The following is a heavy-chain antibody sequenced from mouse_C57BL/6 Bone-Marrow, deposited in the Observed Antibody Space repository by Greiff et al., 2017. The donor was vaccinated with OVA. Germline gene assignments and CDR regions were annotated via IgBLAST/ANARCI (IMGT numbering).Heavy chain of an antibody. V-gene: IGHV1-82*01. Sequence: QVQLQQSGPELVKPGASVKISCKASGYAFSSSWMNWVKQRPGRGLEWIGRIYPGDGDTNYNGKFKGTATLSADKSSSTAYIQLGSLTSEDSAVFFWARRDTTLLGDYAMDYWGQGTSVTVSS. J-gene: IGHJ4*01. D-gene: IGHD1-1*01. CDR2: IYPGDGDT. CDR1: GYAFSSSW. CDR3: ARRDTTLLGDYAMDY.